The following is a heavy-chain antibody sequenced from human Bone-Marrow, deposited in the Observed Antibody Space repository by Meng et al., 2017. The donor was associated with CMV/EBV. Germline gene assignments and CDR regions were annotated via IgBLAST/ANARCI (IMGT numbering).Heavy chain of an antibody. J-gene: IGHJ4*02. Sequence: GGSLRLSCAASGFTFNTYWMSWVRQAPGKGLEWVSSISSSSSYIYYADSVKGRFTISRDNAKNSLNLQMNSLRAEDTAVYYCARATTGTTEEDDYWGQGTLVTVSS. V-gene: IGHV3-21*01. CDR2: ISSSSSYI. CDR1: GFTFNTYW. CDR3: ARATTGTTEEDDY. D-gene: IGHD1-7*01.